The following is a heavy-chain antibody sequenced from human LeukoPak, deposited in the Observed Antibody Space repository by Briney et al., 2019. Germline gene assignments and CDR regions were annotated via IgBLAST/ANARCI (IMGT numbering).Heavy chain of an antibody. Sequence: PGGSLRLSCTVSGFTVSSNSMSWIRQPPGKGLEWIGYIYYSGSTNYNPSLKSRVTISVDTSKNQFSLKLSSVTAADTAVYYCARDSGYDSSGYPLAYYMDVWGKGTTVTVS. CDR3: ARDSGYDSSGYPLAYYMDV. CDR2: IYYSGST. J-gene: IGHJ6*03. V-gene: IGHV4-59*02. CDR1: GFTVSSNS. D-gene: IGHD3-22*01.